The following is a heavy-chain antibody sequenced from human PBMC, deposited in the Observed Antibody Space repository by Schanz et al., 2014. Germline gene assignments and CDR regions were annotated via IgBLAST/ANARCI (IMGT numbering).Heavy chain of an antibody. CDR1: GFTFSSYS. V-gene: IGHV3-48*04. CDR3: ARPSDSSWYMDV. J-gene: IGHJ6*03. Sequence: EVQLVESGGGLVQPGGSLRLSCSASGFTFSSYSMYWVRQAPEKGLEWVSYISSSSGTIYYADSVKGRFTISRDNAKNSLYLQMNSLRAEDTAVYYCARPSDSSWYMDVWGKGTTVTVSS. CDR2: ISSSSGTI. D-gene: IGHD2-21*02.